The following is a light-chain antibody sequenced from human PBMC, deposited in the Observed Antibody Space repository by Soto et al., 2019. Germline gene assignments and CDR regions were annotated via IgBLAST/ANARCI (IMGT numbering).Light chain of an antibody. CDR1: QSVSSN. V-gene: IGKV3-20*01. J-gene: IGKJ5*01. CDR2: GAS. Sequence: EIVLTQSPGTLSLSPGERDTLSCKASQSVSSNLAWYQQKPAQAPRLLIYGASSRATGIPDRFSGSGSGTDFTLTISSLEPEDFAVYYCQQYGSSPSITFGQGTRLEIK. CDR3: QQYGSSPSIT.